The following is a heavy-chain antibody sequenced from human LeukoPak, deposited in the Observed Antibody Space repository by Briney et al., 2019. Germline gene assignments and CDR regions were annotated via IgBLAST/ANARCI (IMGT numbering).Heavy chain of an antibody. CDR2: IYYSGST. Sequence: PSETLSLTCTVSGGSISSSSYYWGWIRQPPGKGLEWIGSIYYSGSTYYNPSLKSRVTISVDTSKNQFSLKLSSVTAADTAVYYCARVSSPVTTSFDYWGQGTLVTVSS. J-gene: IGHJ4*02. D-gene: IGHD4-11*01. CDR3: ARVSSPVTTSFDY. CDR1: GGSISSSSYY. V-gene: IGHV4-39*07.